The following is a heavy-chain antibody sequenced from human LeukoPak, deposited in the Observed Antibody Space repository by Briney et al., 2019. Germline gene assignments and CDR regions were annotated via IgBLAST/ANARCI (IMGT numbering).Heavy chain of an antibody. Sequence: GASVKVSCKASGYTFTSYSISWVRQAPGQGLEWMGWISAYNGNRNYAQKLQGRVTMTTDTSTSTAYMELRSLRSDDTAVYYCARSRAVAGTFDYWGQGTLVTVSS. D-gene: IGHD6-19*01. J-gene: IGHJ4*02. CDR1: GYTFTSYS. V-gene: IGHV1-18*01. CDR2: ISAYNGNR. CDR3: ARSRAVAGTFDY.